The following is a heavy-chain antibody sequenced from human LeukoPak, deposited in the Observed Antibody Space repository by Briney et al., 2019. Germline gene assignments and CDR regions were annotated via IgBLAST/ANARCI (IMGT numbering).Heavy chain of an antibody. V-gene: IGHV3-53*01. Sequence: PGGSLRLSCAASGFTFSDYYMSWVRQAPGKGLEWVSVIYSGGSTYYADSVKGRFTISRDNSKNTLYLQMNSLRAEDTAVYYCAGYNWNLYFQHWGQGTLVTVSS. CDR3: AGYNWNLYFQH. D-gene: IGHD1-7*01. CDR2: IYSGGST. CDR1: GFTFSDYY. J-gene: IGHJ1*01.